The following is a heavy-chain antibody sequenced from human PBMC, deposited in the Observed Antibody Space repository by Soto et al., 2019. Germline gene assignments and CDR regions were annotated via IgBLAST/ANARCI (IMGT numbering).Heavy chain of an antibody. Sequence: ASVKVSCKASGYTFTSYYMHWVRQAPGQGLEWMGIINPSGGSTSYAQKFQGRVTMTRDTSTSTVYMELSSLRSEDTAVYYCARDSQETYYDFWSGEYDIWGQGTMVT. V-gene: IGHV1-46*01. D-gene: IGHD3-3*01. CDR1: GYTFTSYY. CDR2: INPSGGST. CDR3: ARDSQETYYDFWSGEYDI. J-gene: IGHJ3*02.